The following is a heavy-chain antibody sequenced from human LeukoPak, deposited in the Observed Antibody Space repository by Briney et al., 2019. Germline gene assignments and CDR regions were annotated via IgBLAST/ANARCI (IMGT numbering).Heavy chain of an antibody. CDR2: INSDGSTT. CDR3: AIALGSVADF. V-gene: IGHV3-74*01. D-gene: IGHD6-6*01. Sequence: GGSLRLSCAASGFTFSSSWMHWVRHPPGKGVVWVSRINSDGSTTTYADSVKCRFTISRDNAKNTLYLHMNSLRAEDTAIYYCAIALGSVADFWGQGTMVTVSS. CDR1: GFTFSSSW. J-gene: IGHJ4*02.